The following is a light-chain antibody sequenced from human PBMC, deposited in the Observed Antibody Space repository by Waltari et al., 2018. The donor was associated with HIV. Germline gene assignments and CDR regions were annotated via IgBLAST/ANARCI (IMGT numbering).Light chain of an antibody. CDR2: DVP. CDR1: QTVSGS. Sequence: VLTQSPDTLSLSPGERATLSCWASQTVSGSLAWYQHRPVHHHKLLIYDVPKRATESPGRFSGSGSGTYFTLTISSLQPDDFAVYYCHHRDNWPLHTFGQGTKLEI. V-gene: IGKV3-11*01. J-gene: IGKJ2*01. CDR3: HHRDNWPLHT.